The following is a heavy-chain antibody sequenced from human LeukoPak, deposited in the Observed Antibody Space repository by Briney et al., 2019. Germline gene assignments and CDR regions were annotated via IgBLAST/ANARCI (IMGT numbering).Heavy chain of an antibody. V-gene: IGHV3-74*01. Sequence: GGSLRLSCAASGFTFSSYAMSWVRQAPGKGLVWVSRINSDGSSTSYADSVKGRFTISRDNAKNTLYLQMNSLRAEDTAVYYCARDYYYGSGSSDYWGQGTLVTVSS. CDR2: INSDGSST. J-gene: IGHJ4*02. CDR1: GFTFSSYA. D-gene: IGHD3-10*01. CDR3: ARDYYYGSGSSDY.